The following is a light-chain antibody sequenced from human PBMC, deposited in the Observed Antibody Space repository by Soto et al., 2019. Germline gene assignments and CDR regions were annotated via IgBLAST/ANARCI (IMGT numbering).Light chain of an antibody. V-gene: IGLV2-14*01. CDR1: SSDVGGYNS. CDR2: DVS. J-gene: IGLJ1*01. CDR3: SSYTTGGSEV. Sequence: QSALTQPASVSGSPGLSIAISCTGTSSDVGGYNSVSWYQQQPGTAPKLMIYDVSNRPSGVSNLFSGSKSGNTASLTISGRQAEDEGDYYCSSYTTGGSEVFGTGTKLTVL.